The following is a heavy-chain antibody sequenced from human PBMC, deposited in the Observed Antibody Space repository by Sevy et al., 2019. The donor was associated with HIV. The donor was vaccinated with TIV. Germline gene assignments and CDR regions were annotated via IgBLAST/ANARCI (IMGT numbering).Heavy chain of an antibody. CDR1: GFTFSSYG. D-gene: IGHD6-19*01. CDR2: ISYDGSNK. J-gene: IGHJ4*02. V-gene: IGHV3-30*18. Sequence: GGSLRLSCAASGFTFSSYGMHWVRQVPGKGLEWVAVISYDGSNKYYADSVKGRFIISRDNSKNTLYLQMNSLRAEDTAVYYCAKDLRYSSGWYGHDGCDYWGQGTLVTVSS. CDR3: AKDLRYSSGWYGHDGCDY.